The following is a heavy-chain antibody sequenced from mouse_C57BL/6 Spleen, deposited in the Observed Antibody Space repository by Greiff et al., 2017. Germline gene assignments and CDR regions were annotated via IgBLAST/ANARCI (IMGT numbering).Heavy chain of an antibody. Sequence: VKLMESGAELARPGASVKMSCKASGYTFTSYTMHWVKQRPGQGLEWIGYINPSSGYTKYNQKFKDKATLTADKSSSTAYMQLDSLTSEDSAVYYCASYCYGSSYVDYAMDYWGQGTSVTVSS. CDR2: INPSSGYT. J-gene: IGHJ4*01. D-gene: IGHD1-1*01. CDR1: GYTFTSYT. CDR3: ASYCYGSSYVDYAMDY. V-gene: IGHV1-4*01.